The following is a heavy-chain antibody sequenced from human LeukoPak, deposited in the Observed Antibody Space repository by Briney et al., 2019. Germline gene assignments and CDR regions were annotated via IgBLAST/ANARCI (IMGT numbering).Heavy chain of an antibody. J-gene: IGHJ3*02. D-gene: IGHD3-10*01. CDR2: IYYSGST. CDR1: GGSISSSNYY. Sequence: SETLSLTCTVSGGSISSSNYYWGWIRQPPGTGLEWIANIYYSGSTYYNPSLKSRVTISVDTSKNQFSLKLSSVTAADTAGYYCARVSACYRGRFDLFDIWAQGTMVPVSS. CDR3: ARVSACYRGRFDLFDI. V-gene: IGHV4-39*07.